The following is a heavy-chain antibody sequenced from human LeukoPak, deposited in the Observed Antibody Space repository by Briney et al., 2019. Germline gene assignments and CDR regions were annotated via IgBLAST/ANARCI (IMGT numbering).Heavy chain of an antibody. CDR1: GFTFSSYG. CDR2: IRYDGSNK. Sequence: PGGSLRLSCAASGFTFSSYGMHWVRQAPGKGLEWVAFIRYDGSNKYYADSVKGRFTISRDNSKNTLYLQMNSLRAEDTAVYYCAKLAYCGGDCYFGYFDYWGQGTLVTVSS. J-gene: IGHJ4*02. D-gene: IGHD2-21*02. CDR3: AKLAYCGGDCYFGYFDY. V-gene: IGHV3-30*02.